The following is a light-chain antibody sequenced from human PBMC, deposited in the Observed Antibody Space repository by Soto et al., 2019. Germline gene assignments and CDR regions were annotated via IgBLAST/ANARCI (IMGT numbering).Light chain of an antibody. CDR2: DVS. CDR1: SSDVGGYNF. Sequence: QSALTQPRSVSGSPGQSVTISCTGTSSDVGGYNFVSWYQQHPGKAPKLIIYDVSKRPSGVPDCFSGSKSGNTASLTISGLQAEDEADYYCCSYAGSYTLWVFGGGTKVTVL. J-gene: IGLJ3*02. CDR3: CSYAGSYTLWV. V-gene: IGLV2-11*01.